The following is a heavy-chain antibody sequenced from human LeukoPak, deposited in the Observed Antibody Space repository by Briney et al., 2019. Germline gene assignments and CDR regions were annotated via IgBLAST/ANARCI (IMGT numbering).Heavy chain of an antibody. V-gene: IGHV4-59*08. D-gene: IGHD5-18*01. CDR2: IYYSGTT. CDR1: GGSIGTYS. CDR3: ARADTAMDTYYFDY. J-gene: IGHJ4*02. Sequence: SETLSLTCTVSGGSIGTYSWNWIRQPPGKGLEWIGYIYYSGTTNHNPSLKSRVTISVDTSKNQFSLKLSSVTAADTAVYYCARADTAMDTYYFDYWGQGTLVTVSS.